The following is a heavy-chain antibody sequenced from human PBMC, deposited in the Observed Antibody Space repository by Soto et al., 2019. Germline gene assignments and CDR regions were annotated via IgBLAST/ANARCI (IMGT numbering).Heavy chain of an antibody. J-gene: IGHJ4*02. Sequence: GGSLRLSCAASGFTFSSYWMHWVRQAPGEGLVWVSRINSDGSSTSYADSVKGRFTISRDNAKNTLYLQMNSLRAEDTAVYYCAMPSGYSSSWYSFDYWGQRPLVTV. CDR1: GFTFSSYW. D-gene: IGHD6-13*01. V-gene: IGHV3-74*01. CDR2: INSDGSST. CDR3: AMPSGYSSSWYSFDY.